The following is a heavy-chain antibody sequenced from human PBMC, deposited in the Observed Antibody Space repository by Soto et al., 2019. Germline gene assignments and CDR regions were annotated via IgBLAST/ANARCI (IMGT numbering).Heavy chain of an antibody. CDR1: GFTFSSYW. CDR3: VRDSYYDSVYYGMDV. CDR2: INIDWSST. Sequence: EVQLVESGGGLVQPGGSLRLSCAASGFTFSSYWMHWVRQAPGKGLVWVSRINIDWSSTSYADSVKGRFTFSRDNARNTLYLQMNSLRAEDTAVYYCVRDSYYDSVYYGMDVWGQGTTVTVSS. V-gene: IGHV3-74*01. J-gene: IGHJ6*02. D-gene: IGHD3-22*01.